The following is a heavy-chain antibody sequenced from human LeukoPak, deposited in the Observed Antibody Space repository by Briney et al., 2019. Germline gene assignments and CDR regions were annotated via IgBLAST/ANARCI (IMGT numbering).Heavy chain of an antibody. CDR3: ARRSTYGSGTNYLFDY. CDR2: IYPGDSDT. D-gene: IGHD3-10*01. CDR1: GYSFPIYW. J-gene: IGHJ4*02. Sequence: PGEPLKISCKGSGYSFPIYWIAWVRQIPGKGLEWMGIIYPGDSDTRYSPSFQGQITISADKSISTAYLQWSSLKASDTAMYYCARRSTYGSGTNYLFDYWGQGTLVTVSS. V-gene: IGHV5-51*01.